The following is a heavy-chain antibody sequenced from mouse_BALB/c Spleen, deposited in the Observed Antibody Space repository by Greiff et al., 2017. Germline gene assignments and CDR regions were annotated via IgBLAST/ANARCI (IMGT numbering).Heavy chain of an antibody. J-gene: IGHJ4*01. CDR2: IYPGGGYT. D-gene: IGHD3-1*01. CDR3: ARSGDHYYAMDY. CDR1: GYTFTNYW. Sequence: VQLKESGAELVRPGTSVKMSCKAAGYTFTNYWIGWVKQRPGHGLEWIGDIYPGGGYTNYNEKFKGKATLTADTSSSTAYMPLSSLTSEDSAIYYCARSGDHYYAMDYWGQGTSVTVSS. V-gene: IGHV1-63*02.